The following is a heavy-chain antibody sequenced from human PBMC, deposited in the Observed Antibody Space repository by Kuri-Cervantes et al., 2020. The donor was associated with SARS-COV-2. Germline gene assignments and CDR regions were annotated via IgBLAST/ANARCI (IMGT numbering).Heavy chain of an antibody. CDR2: ISSSSSTI. V-gene: IGHV3-48*02. Sequence: GESLKISCAASGFTFSSYSMNWVRQAPGKGLEWVSYISSSSSTIYYADSVKGRFTISRDNAKNSLYLQMNGLRDEDTAVYYCARAAPGMDVWGQGTTVTVSS. J-gene: IGHJ6*02. CDR3: ARAAPGMDV. CDR1: GFTFSSYS.